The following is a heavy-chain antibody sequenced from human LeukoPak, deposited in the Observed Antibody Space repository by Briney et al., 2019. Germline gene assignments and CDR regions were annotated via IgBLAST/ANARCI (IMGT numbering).Heavy chain of an antibody. Sequence: SVKVSCKASGGTFSSHAISWVRQAPGQGLEWVGGIIPIFGTTNYAQKFQGRVAIITDESTSTGYMELRSLRSDDTAVYYCARGDSGYDYGFDNWGQGTLVTVSS. CDR1: GGTFSSHA. J-gene: IGHJ4*02. CDR2: IIPIFGTT. D-gene: IGHD5-12*01. CDR3: ARGDSGYDYGFDN. V-gene: IGHV1-69*05.